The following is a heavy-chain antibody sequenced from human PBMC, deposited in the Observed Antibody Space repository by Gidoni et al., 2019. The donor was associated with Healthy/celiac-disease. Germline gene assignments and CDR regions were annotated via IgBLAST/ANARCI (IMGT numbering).Heavy chain of an antibody. V-gene: IGHV3-21*01. CDR3: ARGGYGDHIYFQH. D-gene: IGHD4-17*01. J-gene: IGHJ1*01. Sequence: EVQLRESGGGLVRPGGARRLSWAASGLTFSSYSMNWVRQTPGKGLEWVSSISSSSSYIYYADSVKGRFTISRDNATNSLYLQMNSLRAEDTAVYYCARGGYGDHIYFQHWGQGTLVTVSS. CDR2: ISSSSSYI. CDR1: GLTFSSYS.